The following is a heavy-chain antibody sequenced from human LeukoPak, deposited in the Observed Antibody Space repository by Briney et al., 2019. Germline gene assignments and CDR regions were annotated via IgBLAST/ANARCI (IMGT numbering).Heavy chain of an antibody. D-gene: IGHD2-15*01. V-gene: IGHV3-7*01. J-gene: IGHJ5*02. CDR2: IKQDGSEE. CDR1: GFTFSSYW. CDR3: ARDESSSGYCSGGSCYSITPGWFDP. Sequence: GGPLRLSCAASGFTFSSYWMSWVRQAPGKGLEWVANIKQDGSEEYYVDSVKGRFTISRDNAKNSLYLQMNSLRAEDTAVYYCARDESSSGYCSGGSCYSITPGWFDPWGQGTLVTVSS.